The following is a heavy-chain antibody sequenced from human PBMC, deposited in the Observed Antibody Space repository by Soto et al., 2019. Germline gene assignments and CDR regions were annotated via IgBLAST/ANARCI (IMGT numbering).Heavy chain of an antibody. V-gene: IGHV4-30-4*01. CDR2: IYYSGST. Sequence: SETLSLTCTVSGGSISSGDYYWSWIRQPPGKGLEWIGYIYYSGSTYYNPSLKSRVTISVDTSKNQFSLKLSPVTAADTAVYYCARVSPAYYYYYGMDVWGQGTTVTVSS. CDR3: ARVSPAYYYYYGMDV. D-gene: IGHD2-2*01. CDR1: GGSISSGDYY. J-gene: IGHJ6*02.